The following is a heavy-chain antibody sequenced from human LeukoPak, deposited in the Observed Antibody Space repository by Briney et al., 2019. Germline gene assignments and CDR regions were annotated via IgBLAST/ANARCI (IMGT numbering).Heavy chain of an antibody. V-gene: IGHV4-59*01. J-gene: IGHJ4*02. CDR2: IYYSGST. CDR3: AREGAAAEGFDY. D-gene: IGHD6-13*01. CDR1: GGSISSYY. Sequence: PSETLPLTCTVSGGSISSYYWSWIRQPPGKGLEWIGYIYYSGSTNYNPSLKSRVTISVDTSKNQFSLKLSSVTAADTAVYYCAREGAAAEGFDYWGQGTLVTVSS.